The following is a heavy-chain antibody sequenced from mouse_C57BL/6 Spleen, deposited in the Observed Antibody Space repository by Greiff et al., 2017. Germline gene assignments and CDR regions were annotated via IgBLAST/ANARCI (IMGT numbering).Heavy chain of an antibody. CDR3: ARCSYYYGSRYFDV. J-gene: IGHJ1*03. Sequence: QVHVKQSGAELVKPGASVKMSCKASGYTFTSYWITWVKQRPGQGLEWIGDIYPGSGSTNYNEKFKSKATLTVDTSSSTAYMQLSSLTSEDSAVYYCARCSYYYGSRYFDVWGTGTTVTVSS. V-gene: IGHV1-55*01. D-gene: IGHD1-1*01. CDR2: IYPGSGST. CDR1: GYTFTSYW.